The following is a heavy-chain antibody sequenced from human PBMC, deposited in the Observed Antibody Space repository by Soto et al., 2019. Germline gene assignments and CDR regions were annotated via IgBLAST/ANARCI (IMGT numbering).Heavy chain of an antibody. CDR2: IYYSGST. D-gene: IGHD3-22*01. J-gene: IGHJ5*02. CDR3: ARERINYDSSGYYYNWFDP. V-gene: IGHV4-30-4*01. Sequence: SETLSLTCTVSGGSISSGDYYWSWIRQPPGQGLEWIGYIYYSGSTYYNPSLKSRVTISVDTSKNQFSLKLSSVTAADTAVYYCARERINYDSSGYYYNWFDPWVQGTLVTVSS. CDR1: GGSISSGDYY.